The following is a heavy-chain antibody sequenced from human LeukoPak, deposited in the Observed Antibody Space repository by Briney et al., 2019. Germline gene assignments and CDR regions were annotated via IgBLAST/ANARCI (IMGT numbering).Heavy chain of an antibody. D-gene: IGHD4-17*01. J-gene: IGHJ6*02. V-gene: IGHV1-46*01. CDR3: AREAVTTFRSFSYYYGVDV. Sequence: GASVKVSCQASGYTFTSYYMHWVRQAPGQGLEWMGIINPSGGSTSYAQKFQGRVTMTRDTSTSTVYMELSSLRSEDTAVYYCAREAVTTFRSFSYYYGVDVWGQGTTVTVSS. CDR2: INPSGGST. CDR1: GYTFTSYY.